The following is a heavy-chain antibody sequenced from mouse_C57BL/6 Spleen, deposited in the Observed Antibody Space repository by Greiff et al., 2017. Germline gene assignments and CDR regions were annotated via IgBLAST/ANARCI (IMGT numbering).Heavy chain of an antibody. D-gene: IGHD2-4*01. V-gene: IGHV1-9*01. CDR1: GYTFTGYW. CDR3: GIGGLRREYYFDF. CDR2: ILPGSGST. Sequence: QVQLQEYGAELMKPGASVKLSCKATGYTFTGYWIEWVKQRPGHGLEWIGEILPGSGSTNYNEKFKGKATFTADTSSSTAYMQLSSLTTEDSAIYYCGIGGLRREYYFDFWGQGTTRTVSS. J-gene: IGHJ2*01.